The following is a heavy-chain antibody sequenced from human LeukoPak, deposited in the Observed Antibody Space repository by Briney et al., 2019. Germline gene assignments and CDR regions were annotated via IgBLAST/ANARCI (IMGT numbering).Heavy chain of an antibody. Sequence: GESLKISCKGSGYSFTSYWIGWVSQMPGKGLEWMGIIYPGDSDTRYSPSFQGQVTISADKSISTAYLQWSSLKASDTAMYYCARPVGYYYDSSGYSYFDYWGQGTLVTVSS. D-gene: IGHD3-22*01. J-gene: IGHJ4*02. V-gene: IGHV5-51*01. CDR1: GYSFTSYW. CDR2: IYPGDSDT. CDR3: ARPVGYYYDSSGYSYFDY.